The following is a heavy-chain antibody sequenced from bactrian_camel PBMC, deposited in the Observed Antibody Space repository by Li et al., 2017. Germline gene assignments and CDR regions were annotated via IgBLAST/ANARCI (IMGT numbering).Heavy chain of an antibody. D-gene: IGHD1*01. V-gene: IGHV3-2*01. Sequence: GGGLVQPGGSLRLSCAAAGFTFVGYSMSWVRQAPGKGLEWVASIYSDGSSTDYTDSVKGRFTISRDSAKNTVYLQMNSLKSEDTALYLCVTDLPLGFGPPRTYWSQGTQVTVS. J-gene: IGHJ4*01. CDR3: VTDLPLGFGPPRTY. CDR1: GFTFVGYS. CDR2: IYSDGSST.